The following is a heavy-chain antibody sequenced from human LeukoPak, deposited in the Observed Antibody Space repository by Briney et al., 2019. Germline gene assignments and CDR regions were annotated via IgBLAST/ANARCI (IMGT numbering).Heavy chain of an antibody. Sequence: PSETLSLTCTVSGGSISSGSYYWSWIRQPAGKGLEWIGRIYTSGSTNYNPSLKSRVTISVDRSKNQFSLKLSSVTAADTAVYYCARDRWWSQGTLVTVSS. CDR2: IYTSGST. J-gene: IGHJ4*02. CDR3: ARDRW. V-gene: IGHV4-61*02. D-gene: IGHD2-15*01. CDR1: GGSISSGSYY.